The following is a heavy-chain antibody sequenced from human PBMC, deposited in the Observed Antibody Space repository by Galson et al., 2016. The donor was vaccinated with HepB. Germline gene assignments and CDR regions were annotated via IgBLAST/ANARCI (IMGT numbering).Heavy chain of an antibody. CDR1: GFTFDDYA. V-gene: IGHV3-9*01. Sequence: SLRLSCAASGFTFDDYAMHWVRQAPGKGLEWVSGISWNSGSIGYADSVKGRFTISRDNAKNSLYLQMNSLRAEDTALYYCARESPTTAGAFDIWGQGTMVTVSS. J-gene: IGHJ3*02. CDR3: ARESPTTAGAFDI. CDR2: ISWNSGSI. D-gene: IGHD4-17*01.